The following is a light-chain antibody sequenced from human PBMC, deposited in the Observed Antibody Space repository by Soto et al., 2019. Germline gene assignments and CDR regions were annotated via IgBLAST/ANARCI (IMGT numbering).Light chain of an antibody. CDR1: QDISKN. V-gene: IGKV1-33*01. CDR2: DAS. Sequence: IQMTQSPSSLSASVGDRVTITCQASQDISKNLNWYQQKPGKAPKLLIYDASSLQTGVASRFSRSGSSTQFTITISSMQPEDDSTSYCHQYDNLLPITFGQGTRVEIK. CDR3: HQYDNLLPIT. J-gene: IGKJ5*01.